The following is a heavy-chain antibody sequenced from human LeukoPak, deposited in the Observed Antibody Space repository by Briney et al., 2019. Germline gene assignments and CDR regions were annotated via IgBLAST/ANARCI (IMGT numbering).Heavy chain of an antibody. V-gene: IGHV3-33*01. CDR3: ARDKWYQLRPSYGMDV. CDR2: IWYDGSNK. D-gene: IGHD2-2*01. CDR1: GFTFSSYG. J-gene: IGHJ6*02. Sequence: GGSLRLSCAASGFTFSSYGMHWVRQAPGKGLEWVAVIWYDGSNKYYADSVKGRFTISRDNSKNTLYLQMNSLRAEDTAVYYCARDKWYQLRPSYGMDVWGQGTTVTVSS.